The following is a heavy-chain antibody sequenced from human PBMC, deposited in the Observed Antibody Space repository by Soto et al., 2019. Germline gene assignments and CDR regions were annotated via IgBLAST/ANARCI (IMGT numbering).Heavy chain of an antibody. Sequence: PSETLSLTCTVSGGSISSGGYYWSWIRQHPEKGLEWIGYIYYSGSTYYNPSLKSRVTISVDTSKNQFSLKLSSVTAADTAVYYCASKAVATIGLGRASGYFDYWGQGTLVTVSS. CDR2: IYYSGST. J-gene: IGHJ4*02. CDR1: GGSISSGGYY. D-gene: IGHD5-12*01. CDR3: ASKAVATIGLGRASGYFDY. V-gene: IGHV4-31*03.